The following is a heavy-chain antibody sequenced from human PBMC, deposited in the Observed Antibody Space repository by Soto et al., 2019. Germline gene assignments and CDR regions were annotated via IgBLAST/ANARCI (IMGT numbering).Heavy chain of an antibody. CDR3: VIGGNLGSGVDY. CDR2: ITLDGART. CDR1: GFTFDDYP. J-gene: IGHJ4*02. V-gene: IGHV3-43*01. Sequence: VQLVESGGVVAQPGGSLRLSCAASGFTFDDYPMHWVRHVPGKGLEWVSHITLDGARTYYADSVAGRFTISRDNTRHSLSLEMSRLRTEGTALYDRVIGGNLGSGVDYWGQGTLVTVS. D-gene: IGHD3-16*01.